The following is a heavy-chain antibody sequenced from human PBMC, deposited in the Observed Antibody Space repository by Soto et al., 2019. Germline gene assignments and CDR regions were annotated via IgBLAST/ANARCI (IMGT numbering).Heavy chain of an antibody. CDR2: ISYDGSNK. CDR3: SKQWELDC. Sequence: QVQLVESGGGVVQPGRSLRLSCAASGFTFSSYGMHWVRQAPGKGLEWVAVISYDGSNKYYADSVKGRFNIPRDNSKNTLYLEMNSQRAEDPGVYYFSKQWELDCWGQGTLVTVAS. D-gene: IGHD1-26*01. CDR1: GFTFSSYG. V-gene: IGHV3-30*18. J-gene: IGHJ4*02.